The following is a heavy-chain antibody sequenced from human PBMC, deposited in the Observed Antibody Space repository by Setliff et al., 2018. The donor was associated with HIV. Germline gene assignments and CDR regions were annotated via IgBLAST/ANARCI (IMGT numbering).Heavy chain of an antibody. V-gene: IGHV1-18*01. CDR3: AREALAWYHYDSSGYSNWFDP. CDR1: GYTFSDYD. J-gene: IGHJ5*02. D-gene: IGHD3-22*01. Sequence: GASVKVSCKASGYTFSDYDVAWVRQAPGQGLEWMGWISGYSGHTSYAQKIQGRVTMTTDTSTSTAYMELRSLRSDDTAVYYCAREALAWYHYDSSGYSNWFDPWGQGTLVTVSS. CDR2: ISGYSGHT.